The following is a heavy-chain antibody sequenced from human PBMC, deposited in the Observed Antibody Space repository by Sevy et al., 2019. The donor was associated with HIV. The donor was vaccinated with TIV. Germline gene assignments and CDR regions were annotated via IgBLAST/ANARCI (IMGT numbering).Heavy chain of an antibody. J-gene: IGHJ4*02. V-gene: IGHV4-31*03. D-gene: IGHD3-22*01. CDR2: IYPRGNT. CDR3: ARDRRYYDRTSFYWGFEY. CDR1: IGSISSDGYY. Sequence: SETLSLTCSVSIGSISSDGYYWGWIRQHPGKRLEWIGNIYPRGNTYYNPSLKSRVTISLDTSKNQFSLNLRSVTAADTAVNYCARDRRYYDRTSFYWGFEYWGQGTMVTVSS.